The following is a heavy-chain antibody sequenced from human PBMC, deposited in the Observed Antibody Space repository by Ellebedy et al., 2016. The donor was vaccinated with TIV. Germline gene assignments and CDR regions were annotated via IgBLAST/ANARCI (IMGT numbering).Heavy chain of an antibody. D-gene: IGHD4-23*01. CDR2: LRDDGRT. CDR3: ARHADDGKGELAFHT. Sequence: SETLSLXXKVSGDSTRRDFYLWGWIRQPPGQGLEWIGSLRDDGRTHYNPSLNSRLTISVDTSKNQVSLKLTSVTASDTAVYYCARHADDGKGELAFHTWGQGTMVTVSS. J-gene: IGHJ3*02. CDR1: GDSTRRDFYL. V-gene: IGHV4-39*01.